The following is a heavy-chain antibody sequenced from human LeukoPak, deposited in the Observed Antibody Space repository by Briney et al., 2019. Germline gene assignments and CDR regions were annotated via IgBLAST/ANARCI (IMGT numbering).Heavy chain of an antibody. J-gene: IGHJ4*02. D-gene: IGHD3-3*01. Sequence: GGSLRLSCAASGFTFSSYSMNWVRQAPGKGLEWVSSISSSSSYIYYADSVKGRFTISRDNARNSLYLQMNSLRVEDTAVYYCARDYDFWSGYYSDYFNAWGQGILVTVSS. CDR3: ARDYDFWSGYYSDYFNA. V-gene: IGHV3-21*01. CDR2: ISSSSSYI. CDR1: GFTFSSYS.